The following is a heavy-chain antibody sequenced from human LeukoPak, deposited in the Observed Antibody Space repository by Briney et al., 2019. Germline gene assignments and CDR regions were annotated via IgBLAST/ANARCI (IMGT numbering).Heavy chain of an antibody. CDR3: AREVGISGVTYFDY. D-gene: IGHD2-21*02. Sequence: SVKVSCKVSGYTLTELSMHWVRQAPGQGLEWMGGIIPIFGTANYAQKFQGRVTITADESTSTAYMELSSLRSEDTAVYYCAREVGISGVTYFDYWGQGTLVTVSS. CDR1: GYTLTELS. V-gene: IGHV1-69*13. CDR2: IIPIFGTA. J-gene: IGHJ4*02.